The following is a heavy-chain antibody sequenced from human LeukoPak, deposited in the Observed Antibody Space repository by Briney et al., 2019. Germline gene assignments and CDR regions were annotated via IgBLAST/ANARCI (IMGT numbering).Heavy chain of an antibody. CDR1: GDSICTYY. V-gene: IGHV4-59*01. Sequence: TSETLSLTCTVSGDSICTYYWSWIRQPPGKGLEWIGYIYYRVTSDYTPSLKSRVTMSVDMSTRQISLKLSSVTAAATAEYYCGRAVQLERPPPLIGYYYMDVWGKGTTVTVSS. CDR2: IYYRVTS. J-gene: IGHJ6*03. D-gene: IGHD1-1*01. CDR3: GRAVQLERPPPLIGYYYMDV.